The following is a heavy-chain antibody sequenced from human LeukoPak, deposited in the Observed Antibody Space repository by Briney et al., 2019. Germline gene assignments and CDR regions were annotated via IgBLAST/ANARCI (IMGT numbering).Heavy chain of an antibody. V-gene: IGHV3-43*02. J-gene: IGHJ4*02. D-gene: IGHD1-14*01. CDR3: ATGSQPGTTFDY. Sequence: GGSLRLSCAASGFTFSDYAMSWVRQAPGKGLEWVSLISGTDGGTYYADSVKGRFTISRDNSKNSLYLQMNSLRLEDTAFYYCATGSQPGTTFDYWGQGTLVTASS. CDR1: GFTFSDYA. CDR2: ISGTDGGT.